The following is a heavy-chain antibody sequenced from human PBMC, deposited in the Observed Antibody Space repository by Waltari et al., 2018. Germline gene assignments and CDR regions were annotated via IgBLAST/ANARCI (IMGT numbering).Heavy chain of an antibody. Sequence: EVQLVESGGGSVQPGGSLRLSCAASGMAFSNYWMNWVRQAPGKGLEWVANKKQDGRGKNYVDSVEGRFSISRDNAQNSLYLQMNSLRAEDTAIYYCVTGLTTVTAKDYFDHWGQGALVTVS. CDR3: VTGLTTVTAKDYFDH. CDR2: KKQDGRGK. J-gene: IGHJ4*02. D-gene: IGHD4-17*01. CDR1: GMAFSNYW. V-gene: IGHV3-7*01.